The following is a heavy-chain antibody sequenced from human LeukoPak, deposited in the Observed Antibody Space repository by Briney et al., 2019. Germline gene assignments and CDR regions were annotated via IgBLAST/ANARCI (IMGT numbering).Heavy chain of an antibody. Sequence: SVKVSCKASGGTFSSYAISWVRQAPGQGLEWMGRIIPILGIANYAQKFQGRVTITADKSTSTAYMELRSLRSDDTAVYYCARDQDIVVVPAAILDVYYYYYYGMDVWGQGTTVTVSS. V-gene: IGHV1-69*04. CDR2: IIPILGIA. J-gene: IGHJ6*02. CDR3: ARDQDIVVVPAAILDVYYYYYYGMDV. D-gene: IGHD2-2*02. CDR1: GGTFSSYA.